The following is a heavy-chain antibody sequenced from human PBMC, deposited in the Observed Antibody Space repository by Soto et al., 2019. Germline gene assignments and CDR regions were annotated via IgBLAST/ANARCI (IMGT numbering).Heavy chain of an antibody. V-gene: IGHV3-64*01. Sequence: PGGSLRLSCAASGFTFSNYAMHWVRQAPGKRLEYVSAITSDGGTTYYAHSMKGRFTISRDNSKNTLYLQMDSLRAEDTAMYCCARDASGAADYWGQGTLVTVSS. CDR1: GFTFSNYA. CDR3: ARDASGAADY. CDR2: ITSDGGTT. J-gene: IGHJ4*02. D-gene: IGHD6-19*01.